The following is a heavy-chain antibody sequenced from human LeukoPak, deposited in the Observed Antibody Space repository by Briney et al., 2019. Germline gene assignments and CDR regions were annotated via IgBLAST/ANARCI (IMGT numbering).Heavy chain of an antibody. CDR1: GFTFSTYN. V-gene: IGHV3-21*01. CDR3: ARDDSFVRYYGFWSGYSFDY. J-gene: IGHJ4*02. Sequence: QPGGSLRLSCAASGFTFSTYNMNWVRQAPGKGLEWVSSITSSSSYIYYADSVKGRFTISRDNAKNSLYLQMNSLRAEDTAVYYCARDDSFVRYYGFWSGYSFDYWGQGTLVTVSS. CDR2: ITSSSSYI. D-gene: IGHD3-3*01.